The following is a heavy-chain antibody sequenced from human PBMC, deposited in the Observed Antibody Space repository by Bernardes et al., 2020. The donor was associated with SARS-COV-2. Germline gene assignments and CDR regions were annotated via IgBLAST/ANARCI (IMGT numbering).Heavy chain of an antibody. D-gene: IGHD3-22*01. V-gene: IGHV1-24*01. CDR2: FDPEDGET. Sequence: ASVKVSCKVSGYTLTELSMHWVRQAPGKGLEWMGGFDPEDGETIYTQKFQGRVTMTEDTSTDTAYMELSSLRSEDTAVYYCATTTVIPPDSSGYPNWFDPWGQGTRATVSS. J-gene: IGHJ5*02. CDR1: GYTLTELS. CDR3: ATTTVIPPDSSGYPNWFDP.